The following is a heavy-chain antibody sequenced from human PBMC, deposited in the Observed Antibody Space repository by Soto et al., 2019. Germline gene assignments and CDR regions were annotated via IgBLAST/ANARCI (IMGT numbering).Heavy chain of an antibody. D-gene: IGHD6-13*01. V-gene: IGHV4-61*01. CDR3: LRGIEEPGR. CDR2: VSSTGTT. CDR1: GDSVTSPRFY. Sequence: PSETLSLTCTVFGDSVTSPRFYWCWFRQTPERGLEWIGHVSSTGTTHYNPSLRSRVTVSRDTSQNQFFLRLTSVTAADTALYYCLRGIEEPGRWGQGILVTVSS. J-gene: IGHJ4*02.